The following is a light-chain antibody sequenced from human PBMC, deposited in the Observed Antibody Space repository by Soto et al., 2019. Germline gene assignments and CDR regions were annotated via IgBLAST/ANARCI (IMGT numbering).Light chain of an antibody. CDR2: EAS. V-gene: IGKV1-5*03. CDR1: QSIDSW. Sequence: DIQMTQSPSTLSASVGDRVTITCRASQSIDSWLAWYQQKPGKTPNLLIYEASSLESGVPSRFSGSGSGTEFTLTISSLQPDDFATYYCQQNSGYSAGTFGQGTKVEIK. CDR3: QQNSGYSAGT. J-gene: IGKJ1*01.